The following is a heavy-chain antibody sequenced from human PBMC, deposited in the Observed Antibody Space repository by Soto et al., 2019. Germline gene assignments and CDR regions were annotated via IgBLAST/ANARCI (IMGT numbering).Heavy chain of an antibody. D-gene: IGHD2-8*01. Sequence: ASVKVSCKASGYTFSDYYVTWVRQAPGHGLEWMGWISPHNDNTNLAQNVKGRVILTTDTSSNTAFMELRSLTSDDTATYYCARVVYGGASWPHAFDLWGQGTMVTV. V-gene: IGHV1-18*01. CDR2: ISPHNDNT. CDR3: ARVVYGGASWPHAFDL. CDR1: GYTFSDYY. J-gene: IGHJ3*01.